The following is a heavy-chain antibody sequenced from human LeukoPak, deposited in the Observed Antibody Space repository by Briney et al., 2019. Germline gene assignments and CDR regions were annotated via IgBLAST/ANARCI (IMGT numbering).Heavy chain of an antibody. CDR3: ARYWNGGNYDY. J-gene: IGHJ4*02. CDR2: ISSDGDST. V-gene: IGHV3-64*04. CDR1: GFTFSSYA. D-gene: IGHD1-1*01. Sequence: GGSLRLSCSASGFTFSSYAMHWVRQAPGKGLEYVSAISSDGDSTYNADSVKGRFTISRDNSKNSLYLQMNSLRAEDTAVYYCARYWNGGNYDYWGQGTLVTVSS.